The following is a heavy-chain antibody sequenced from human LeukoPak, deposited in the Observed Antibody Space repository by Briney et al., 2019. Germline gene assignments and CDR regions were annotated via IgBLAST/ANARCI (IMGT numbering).Heavy chain of an antibody. J-gene: IGHJ4*02. CDR2: INPNSGGT. CDR1: GYTFTGYY. CDR3: AREPPGSGCPCD. V-gene: IGHV1-2*06. D-gene: IGHD6-19*01. Sequence: GASVKVSCKASGYTFTGYYMHWVRQAPGQGLEWMGRINPNSGGTNYAQKFQGRVTMTRDTSISTAYMELSRLRSDDTAVYYCAREPPGSGCPCDWGQGTLVTVSS.